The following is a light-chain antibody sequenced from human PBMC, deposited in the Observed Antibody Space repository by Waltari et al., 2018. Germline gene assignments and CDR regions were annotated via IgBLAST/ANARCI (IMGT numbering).Light chain of an antibody. CDR2: DAS. J-gene: IGKJ1*01. V-gene: IGKV3-15*01. CDR1: QGISVN. Sequence: EIKLTQSPVTLSVSPGGRATLSCRASQGISVNLAWYQQKPGQSPRLLIYDASNRATDIPARFSGSGSGTEFALTISSLQSEDLAVYYCQQYYYWPLTFGQGTQVDIK. CDR3: QQYYYWPLT.